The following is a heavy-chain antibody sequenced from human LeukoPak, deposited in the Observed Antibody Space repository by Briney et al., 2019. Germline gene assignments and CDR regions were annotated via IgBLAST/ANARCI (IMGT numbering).Heavy chain of an antibody. J-gene: IGHJ6*02. Sequence: GGSLRLSCAASGFTFSSYWMNWARQAPGKGLEWVASINHNGNVNYYVDSVKGRFAISRDNSKNTLYLQMNSLRAEDTAVYYCAKILERELQYYYYGMDVWGQGTSVTVSS. D-gene: IGHD5-24*01. V-gene: IGHV3-7*03. CDR2: INHNGNVN. CDR1: GFTFSSYW. CDR3: AKILERELQYYYYGMDV.